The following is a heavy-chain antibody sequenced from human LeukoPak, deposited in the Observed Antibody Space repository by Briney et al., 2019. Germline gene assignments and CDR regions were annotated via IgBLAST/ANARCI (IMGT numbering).Heavy chain of an antibody. Sequence: SVKVSCKASGGTFSSDAISWVRQAPGQGREWVGGIISIFGTANYAQKFQGRVTITADEYTSTAYMELSSLRSEDTAVYYCARDFKGYSYGYDYWGQGTLVTVSS. J-gene: IGHJ4*02. CDR3: ARDFKGYSYGYDY. CDR2: IISIFGTA. V-gene: IGHV1-69*13. CDR1: GGTFSSDA. D-gene: IGHD5-18*01.